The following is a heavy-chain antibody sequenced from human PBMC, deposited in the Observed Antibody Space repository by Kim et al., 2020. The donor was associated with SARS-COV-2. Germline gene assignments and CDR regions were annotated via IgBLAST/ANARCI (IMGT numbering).Heavy chain of an antibody. D-gene: IGHD3-3*01. J-gene: IGHJ6*02. CDR1: GYTFTGYY. CDR3: ARDLNTIFGVVFIPDRYAMDV. CDR2: INPNSGGT. Sequence: ASVKVSCKASGYTFTGYYMHWVRQAPGQGLEWMGRINPNSGGTNYAQKFQGRVTMTRDTSISTAYMELSRLRSDDTAVYYCARDLNTIFGVVFIPDRYAMDVWGQGTTVTVSS. V-gene: IGHV1-2*06.